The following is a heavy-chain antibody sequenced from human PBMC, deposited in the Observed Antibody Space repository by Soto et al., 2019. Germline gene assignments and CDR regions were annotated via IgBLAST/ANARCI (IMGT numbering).Heavy chain of an antibody. Sequence: WGSLRLSCSASGFAFSSYAMHWCRRAPGKGLEWVAVISYDASNKYYADSVKGRFTISRDNSKKTMYLQMSSLRAEDTAVYYCARPFSSGWYGDFDFWGQGTLVTVSS. J-gene: IGHJ4*02. CDR1: GFAFSSYA. CDR2: ISYDASNK. V-gene: IGHV3-30-3*01. D-gene: IGHD6-19*01. CDR3: ARPFSSGWYGDFDF.